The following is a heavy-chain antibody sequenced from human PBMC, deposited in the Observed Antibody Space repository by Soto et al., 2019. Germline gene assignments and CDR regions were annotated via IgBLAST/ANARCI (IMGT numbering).Heavy chain of an antibody. Sequence: SETLSLTCTVSGGSISSYYWSWIRQPAGKGLEWIGRIYTSGSTNYNPSLKSRVTMSVDTSKNQFSLKLSSVTAADTAVYYCAREKDLAYCGGDCSARPATFDYWGQGTLVTAPQ. V-gene: IGHV4-4*07. D-gene: IGHD2-21*02. CDR2: IYTSGST. J-gene: IGHJ4*02. CDR1: GGSISSYY. CDR3: AREKDLAYCGGDCSARPATFDY.